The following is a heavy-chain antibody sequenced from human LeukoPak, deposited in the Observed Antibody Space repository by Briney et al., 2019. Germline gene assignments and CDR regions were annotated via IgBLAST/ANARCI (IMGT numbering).Heavy chain of an antibody. CDR3: ARGYGGNSGAFDI. Sequence: PGGSLRLSCAASGFTFSSYGMHWVRQAPGKGLEWVAVIWYDGSNKYYADSVKGRFTISRDNSKNTPYLQMNSLRAEDTAVYYCARGYGGNSGAFDIWGQGTMVTVSS. CDR2: IWYDGSNK. CDR1: GFTFSSYG. V-gene: IGHV3-33*01. D-gene: IGHD4-23*01. J-gene: IGHJ3*02.